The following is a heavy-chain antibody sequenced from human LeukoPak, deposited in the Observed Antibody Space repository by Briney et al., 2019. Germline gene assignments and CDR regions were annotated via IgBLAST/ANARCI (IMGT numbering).Heavy chain of an antibody. Sequence: PGGSLRLSCAASGFPFSSYAMSWVRPAPGEGLEWVSAISGSGGSTYYADSVKGRFTISRDNSKNTLYLQMNSLRAEDTAVYYCAKDSTHVLDDFWSGYYTSYYYGMDVWGQGTTVTVSS. CDR1: GFPFSSYA. D-gene: IGHD3-3*01. CDR2: ISGSGGST. J-gene: IGHJ6*02. CDR3: AKDSTHVLDDFWSGYYTSYYYGMDV. V-gene: IGHV3-23*01.